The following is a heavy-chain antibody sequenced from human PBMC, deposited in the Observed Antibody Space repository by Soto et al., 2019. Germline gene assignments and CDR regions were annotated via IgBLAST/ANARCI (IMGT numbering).Heavy chain of an antibody. J-gene: IGHJ4*02. CDR1: GDSLSAYA. V-gene: IGHV4-59*01. D-gene: IGHD5-12*01. CDR3: AREGNLGRWLQTIDF. CDR2: IHYNGNT. Sequence: SETLSLTCTVSGDSLSAYAWRWVRQPPGKGLEWIGNIHYNGNTKYNPTLKSRVTMSVDTSKNQFSLKLISVTAADTAKYFCAREGNLGRWLQTIDFWGQGAMVTVSS.